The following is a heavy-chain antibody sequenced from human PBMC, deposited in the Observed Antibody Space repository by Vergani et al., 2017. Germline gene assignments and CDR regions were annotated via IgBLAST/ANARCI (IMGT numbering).Heavy chain of an antibody. CDR3: AREYSNSSGRCFDI. D-gene: IGHD6-13*01. V-gene: IGHV3-48*01. J-gene: IGHJ3*02. CDR1: GFSFSTYS. Sequence: QLVESGGGLVQPGGSLRLSCAASGFSFSTYSMNWVRQAPGKGLEWVSYVTSGNRSKSYADCVKGLFTISRDNAKNSLYLQMNSLKVEDTAVYYCAREYSNSSGRCFDIWGQGTKVTVS. CDR2: VTSGNRSK.